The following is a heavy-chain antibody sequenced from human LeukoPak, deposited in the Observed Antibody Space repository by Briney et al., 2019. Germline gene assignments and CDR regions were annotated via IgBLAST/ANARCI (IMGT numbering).Heavy chain of an antibody. D-gene: IGHD3-10*01. V-gene: IGHV3-30*02. CDR1: GFTFSSYG. CDR3: AKDQLVRGVIYYYGMDV. J-gene: IGHJ6*02. Sequence: GGSLRLSCAASGFTFSSYGMHWVRQAPGKGLEWVAVIWYDGSNKYYADSVKGRFTISRDNSKNTLYLQMNSLRAEDTAVYYCAKDQLVRGVIYYYGMDVWGQGTTVTVSS. CDR2: IWYDGSNK.